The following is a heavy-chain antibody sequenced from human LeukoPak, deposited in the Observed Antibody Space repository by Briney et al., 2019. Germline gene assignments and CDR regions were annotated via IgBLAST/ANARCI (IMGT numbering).Heavy chain of an antibody. CDR1: GFSFSRYS. CDR2: IKQDGSEK. V-gene: IGHV3-7*01. Sequence: GGSLRLSCEASGFSFSRYSMNWVRQAPGKGLEWVANIKQDGSEKYYVDSVKGRFTISRDNAKNSLYLQMNSLRVEDTAVYYCVRLLVRNDAFDIWGQGTMVTVSS. CDR3: VRLLVRNDAFDI. J-gene: IGHJ3*02. D-gene: IGHD2-21*01.